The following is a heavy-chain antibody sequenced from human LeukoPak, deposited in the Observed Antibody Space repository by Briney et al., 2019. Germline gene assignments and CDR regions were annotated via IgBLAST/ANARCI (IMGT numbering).Heavy chain of an antibody. D-gene: IGHD5-18*01. J-gene: IGHJ4*02. V-gene: IGHV3-74*01. CDR1: GFTFSSYW. CDR3: ARDRRIQLWALTDY. Sequence: GGSLRPSCAASGFTFSSYWMHWVRQAPGKGLVWVSRINSDGSSTSYADSVKGRFTISRDNAKNTLYLQMNSLRAEDTAVYYCARDRRIQLWALTDYWGQGTLVTVSS. CDR2: INSDGSST.